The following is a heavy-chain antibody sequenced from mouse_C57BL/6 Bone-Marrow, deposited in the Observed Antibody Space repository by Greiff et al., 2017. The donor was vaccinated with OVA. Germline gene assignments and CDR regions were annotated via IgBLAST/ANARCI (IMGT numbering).Heavy chain of an antibody. J-gene: IGHJ4*01. V-gene: IGHV14-4*01. CDR2: IDPENGDT. CDR1: GFNIKDDY. D-gene: IGHD2-3*01. Sequence: EVQLQQSGAELVRPGASVKLSCTASGFNIKDDYMHWVKQRPEQGLEWIGWIDPENGDTEYASKFQGKATITADTSSNTAYLQLSSLTSEDTAVYYCTTDGYYVYYYAMDYWGQGTSVTVSS. CDR3: TTDGYYVYYYAMDY.